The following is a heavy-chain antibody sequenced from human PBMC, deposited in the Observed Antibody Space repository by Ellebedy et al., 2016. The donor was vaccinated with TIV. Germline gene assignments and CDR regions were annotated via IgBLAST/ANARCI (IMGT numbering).Heavy chain of an antibody. D-gene: IGHD6-19*01. CDR3: AKESKVSGWYLAEVDY. CDR1: GFTFSSYD. CDR2: ISGSGGST. Sequence: GESLKISCAASGFTFSSYDMSWVRQAPGKGLEWVSAISGSGGSTYYADSVKGRFTISRDNSKNTLYLQMNSLRAEDTAVYYCAKESKVSGWYLAEVDYWGQGTLVTVSS. J-gene: IGHJ4*02. V-gene: IGHV3-23*01.